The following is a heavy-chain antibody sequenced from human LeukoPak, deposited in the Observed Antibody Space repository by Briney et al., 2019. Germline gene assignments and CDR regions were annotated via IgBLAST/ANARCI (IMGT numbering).Heavy chain of an antibody. J-gene: IGHJ4*02. V-gene: IGHV3-7*03. D-gene: IGHD6-13*01. CDR2: IKQDGGEK. CDR1: GFTLSSYW. Sequence: GGSLRLSCAASGFTLSSYWMSWVRQAPGTGLEWVANIKQDGGEKYYVDSVKGRFTISRDNAKNSLYLQMNSLRAEDTAVYYCARDGYSSSWYVLCPVDYWGEETLVTVSS. CDR3: ARDGYSSSWYVLCPVDY.